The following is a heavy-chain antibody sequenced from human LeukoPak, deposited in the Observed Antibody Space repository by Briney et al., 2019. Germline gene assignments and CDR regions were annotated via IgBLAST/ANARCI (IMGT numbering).Heavy chain of an antibody. Sequence: GAAVTVSCKASGYTFTSYDINWVRQATGQGLEWMGWMNPNSGNTGYAQKFQGRVTMTRNTSISTAYMELSSLRSEDTAVYYCARGLGFGELYDWFDPWGQGTLVTVSS. CDR1: GYTFTSYD. J-gene: IGHJ5*02. V-gene: IGHV1-8*01. CDR2: MNPNSGNT. D-gene: IGHD3-10*01. CDR3: ARGLGFGELYDWFDP.